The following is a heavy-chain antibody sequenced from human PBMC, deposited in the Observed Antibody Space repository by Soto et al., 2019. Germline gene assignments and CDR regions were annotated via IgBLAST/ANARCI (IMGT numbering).Heavy chain of an antibody. D-gene: IGHD3-10*01. CDR3: ARGYFDSGHGYDL. CDR1: GHLFNNHW. J-gene: IGHJ5*02. V-gene: IGHV5-51*01. Sequence: EQLEQSGAEVKKPGESLKISCKGPGHLFNNHWIGWVRQTPGKGLEWMGLIFTRDSETKTSPSFQGHVSFSVDNSITSVYLPWPSLKTTDTGIYFCARGYFDSGHGYDLWGQGTLVTVSS. CDR2: IFTRDSET.